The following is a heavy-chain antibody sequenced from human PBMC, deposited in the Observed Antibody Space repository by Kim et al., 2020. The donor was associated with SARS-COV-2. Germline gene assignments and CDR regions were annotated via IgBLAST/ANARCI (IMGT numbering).Heavy chain of an antibody. CDR1: GGSISSGGYY. CDR3: ARLTGGSDRYYFDY. J-gene: IGHJ4*02. Sequence: SETLSLTCTVSGGSISSGGYYWSWIRQHPGKGLEWIGYIFYSGSTYYNPSLKSRVSISVETSKNLFSLKLTSVTAADTAVYYCARLTGGSDRYYFDYWGQGTLVTVSS. V-gene: IGHV4-31*03. D-gene: IGHD2-8*02. CDR2: IFYSGST.